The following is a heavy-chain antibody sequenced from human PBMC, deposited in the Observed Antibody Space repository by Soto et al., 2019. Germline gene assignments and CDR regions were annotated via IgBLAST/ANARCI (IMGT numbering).Heavy chain of an antibody. CDR1: GFTFSLDS. J-gene: IGHJ4*02. V-gene: IGHV3-21*01. D-gene: IGHD3-22*01. CDR2: ITSSSSYI. CDR3: VRARSTDSRPDY. Sequence: VSLRLCCAASGFTFSLDSMIWVRQAPGKGLEWVASITSSSSYIYYEDSLKGRFTISRDNAKNSLFLQLDSLRAEDTAVYFCVRARSTDSRPDYWGQGTLVTVSS.